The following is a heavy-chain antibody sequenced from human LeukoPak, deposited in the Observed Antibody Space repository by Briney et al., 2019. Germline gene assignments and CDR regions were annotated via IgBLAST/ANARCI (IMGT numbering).Heavy chain of an antibody. Sequence: GRSLRLSCAASGFTFDDYAMHWVRPAPGKGLEWVSGISWNSGSIGYADSVKGRFTISRDNAKNSLYLQMNSLRAEDTALYYCAKVDCSSTSCYGWGAFDIWGQGTMVTVSS. CDR3: AKVDCSSTSCYGWGAFDI. D-gene: IGHD2-2*01. J-gene: IGHJ3*02. CDR1: GFTFDDYA. CDR2: ISWNSGSI. V-gene: IGHV3-9*01.